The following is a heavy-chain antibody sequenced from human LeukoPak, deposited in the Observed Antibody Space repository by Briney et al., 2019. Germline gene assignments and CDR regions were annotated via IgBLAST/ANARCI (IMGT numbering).Heavy chain of an antibody. V-gene: IGHV4-59*08. CDR3: ARFIGYSYGNWFDP. D-gene: IGHD5-18*01. Sequence: SETLSLTCTVSGGSISSYYWSWIRQPPGKGLEWIGYVYYSGSTNYNPSLKSRVTISVDTSKNQFSLKLSSVTAADTAVYYCARFIGYSYGNWFDPWGQGTLVTVSS. CDR2: VYYSGST. J-gene: IGHJ5*02. CDR1: GGSISSYY.